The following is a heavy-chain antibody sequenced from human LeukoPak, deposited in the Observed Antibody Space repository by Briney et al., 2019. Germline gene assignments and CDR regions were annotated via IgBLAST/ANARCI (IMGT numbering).Heavy chain of an antibody. D-gene: IGHD3-10*01. CDR3: ARDRGMGSGSYYGWFDP. J-gene: IGHJ5*02. V-gene: IGHV3-30*04. Sequence: GGSLRLSCAASGFTFSSYAMHWVRQAPGKGLEWVAVISYDGSNKYYADSVKGRFTISRDNSKNTLYLQMNSLRAEDTAVYYCARDRGMGSGSYYGWFDPWGQRTLVTVSS. CDR2: ISYDGSNK. CDR1: GFTFSSYA.